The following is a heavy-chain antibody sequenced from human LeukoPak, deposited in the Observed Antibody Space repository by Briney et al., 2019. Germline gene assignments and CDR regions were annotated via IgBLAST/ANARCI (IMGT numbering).Heavy chain of an antibody. V-gene: IGHV3-30*02. J-gene: IGHJ4*02. Sequence: GGSLRLSCAASGFTFSSFAMSWVRQAPGKGLEWVAFIRYDGSNKYYADSVKGRFTISRDNSKNTLYLQMNSLRAEDTAVYYCAKFGQVGTFWGDYYFDYWGQGTLVTVSS. CDR1: GFTFSSFA. CDR3: AKFGQVGTFWGDYYFDY. CDR2: IRYDGSNK. D-gene: IGHD3-3*01.